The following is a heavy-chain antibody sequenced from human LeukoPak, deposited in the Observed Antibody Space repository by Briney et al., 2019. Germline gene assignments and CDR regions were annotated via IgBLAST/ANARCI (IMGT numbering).Heavy chain of an antibody. CDR3: ARAHDYGGKYFQH. CDR2: IYYSGST. Sequence: SETLSLTCTVSGGSLSSYYWRWIRQPPGKGLEWIGYIYYSGSTNYNPSLKSRVTISVDTSKNQFSLKLSSVTAADTAVYYCARAHDYGGKYFQHWGQGTLVTVSS. D-gene: IGHD4-23*01. CDR1: GGSLSSYY. J-gene: IGHJ1*01. V-gene: IGHV4-59*01.